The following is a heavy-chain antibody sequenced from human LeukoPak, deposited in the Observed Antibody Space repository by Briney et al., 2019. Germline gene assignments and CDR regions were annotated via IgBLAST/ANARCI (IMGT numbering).Heavy chain of an antibody. Sequence: GGSLRLSCVASGFTFGKYWMSWVRQAPGKGLEWVANIKLDGSEKNYVDSVEGRFTISRDNTKNSLYLQMNSLRVEDTAVFYCARDQYDTWSRRGNFDSWGQGTLVIVPS. D-gene: IGHD3-3*01. CDR1: GFTFGKYW. J-gene: IGHJ4*02. CDR2: IKLDGSEK. CDR3: ARDQYDTWSRRGNFDS. V-gene: IGHV3-7*03.